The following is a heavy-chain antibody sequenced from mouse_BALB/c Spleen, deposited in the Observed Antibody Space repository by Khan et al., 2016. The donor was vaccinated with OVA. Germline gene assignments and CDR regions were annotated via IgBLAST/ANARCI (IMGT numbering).Heavy chain of an antibody. CDR3: ARRGVYGIFAY. V-gene: IGHV1-7*01. J-gene: IGHJ3*01. Sequence: QVQLKQSGAELAKPGASVKMSCKASGYTFTNYWMHWVKQRPGQGLEWIGYITPSTDYTEYNQKFKDKATLTADKSSSTAYMQLSSLTSEDSAVYYCARRGVYGIFAYWGQGTLVTVSA. CDR2: ITPSTDYT. CDR1: GYTFTNYW. D-gene: IGHD2-1*01.